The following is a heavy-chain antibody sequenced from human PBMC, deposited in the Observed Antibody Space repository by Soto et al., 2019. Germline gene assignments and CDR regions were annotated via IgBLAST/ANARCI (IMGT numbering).Heavy chain of an antibody. V-gene: IGHV1-3*01. J-gene: IGHJ4*02. CDR3: ARALLWFWESDFVY. CDR2: INAGNGNT. CDR1: GYTFTSYA. Sequence: QVQLVQSGAEVKKPGASVKVSCKASGYTFTSYAMHWVRQAPGQRLEWMGWINAGNGNTKYSQKFQGRVTITRDTSTSTAYMELSSLRSEDTAVYYCARALLWFWESDFVYWGQGTLVTVSS. D-gene: IGHD3-10*01.